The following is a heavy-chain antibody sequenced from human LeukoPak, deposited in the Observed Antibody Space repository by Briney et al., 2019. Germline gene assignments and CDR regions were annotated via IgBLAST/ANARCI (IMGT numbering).Heavy chain of an antibody. D-gene: IGHD7-27*01. CDR2: ISGSGGST. CDR3: AKVNEPRVFSLGY. CDR1: GFTFSSCG. Sequence: PGGSLRLSCAASGFTFSSCGMTWVRQAPGKGLEWVSAISGSGGSTYYADSVKGRFTISRDNSKNTLYLQMNSLRAEDTAVYYCAKVNEPRVFSLGYWGHGTLVTVSS. V-gene: IGHV3-23*01. J-gene: IGHJ4*01.